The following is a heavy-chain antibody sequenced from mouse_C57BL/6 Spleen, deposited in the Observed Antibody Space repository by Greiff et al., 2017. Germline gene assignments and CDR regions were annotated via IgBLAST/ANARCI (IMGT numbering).Heavy chain of an antibody. Sequence: EVKLQESGAELVKPGASVKLSCTASGFNIKDYYMHWVKQRTEQGLEWIGRIDPEDGETKYAPKFQGKATRTADTSSNTAYLQLSSLTSEYTAVYYCASPTSSGYWFAYWGQGTLVTVSA. J-gene: IGHJ3*01. CDR3: ASPTSSGYWFAY. CDR2: IDPEDGET. D-gene: IGHD3-2*02. CDR1: GFNIKDYY. V-gene: IGHV14-2*01.